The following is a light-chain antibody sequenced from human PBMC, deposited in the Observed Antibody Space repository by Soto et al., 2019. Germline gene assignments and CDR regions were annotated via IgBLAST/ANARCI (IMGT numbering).Light chain of an antibody. CDR1: RSDIGSYNS. J-gene: IGLJ3*02. CDR3: FSYAGSSSWV. V-gene: IGLV2-23*02. Sequence: QSVLTQPASVSGSPGQSITISCTGTRSDIGSYNSIAWYQQHPGKAPRVMIFEVTKRPSAISNRFSGSKSGSTASLTISGLQAEDEADYFCFSYAGSSSWVFGGGTKVTVL. CDR2: EVT.